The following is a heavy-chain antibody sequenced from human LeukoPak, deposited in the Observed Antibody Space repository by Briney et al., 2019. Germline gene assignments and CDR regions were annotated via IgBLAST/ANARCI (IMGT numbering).Heavy chain of an antibody. V-gene: IGHV3-23*01. D-gene: IGHD6-6*01. J-gene: IGHJ4*02. Sequence: HPGGSLRLSCAASGFTFSSYAMSWVRQAPGKGLEWVSSISGSGGSTYYADSVKGRFTISRDNSKNTLYLQMNSLRAEDTAIYYCTKRMAARPEHYFDYWGRGILVTVSS. CDR1: GFTFSSYA. CDR2: ISGSGGST. CDR3: TKRMAARPEHYFDY.